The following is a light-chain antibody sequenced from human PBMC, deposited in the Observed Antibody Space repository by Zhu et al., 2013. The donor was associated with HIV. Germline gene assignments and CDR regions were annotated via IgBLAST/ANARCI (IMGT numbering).Light chain of an antibody. J-gene: IGLJ2*01. V-gene: IGLV2-8*01. Sequence: QSALTQPPSASGSPGQSVTISCTGTSSDVGGYNYVSWYQQHPGKAPKLMIYEVVKRPSGVPDRFSGSKSGNMASLTVSGLQAEDEADYYCCSYAGSSDVVFGGGTKLTVL. CDR2: EVV. CDR3: CSYAGSSDVV. CDR1: SSDVGGYNY.